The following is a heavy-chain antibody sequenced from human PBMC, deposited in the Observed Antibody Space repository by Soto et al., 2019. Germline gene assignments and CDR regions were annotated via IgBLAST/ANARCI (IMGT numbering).Heavy chain of an antibody. Sequence: QVQLQQWGAGLLKPSEILSLTCAVYGGSFSGYQWSWIRQTPGKGLEWIGEINDSGNINYNPSLKSRVTILVDTAKKQISLKLSSVTAADTAVYYCARGLIVWFGELSRRGGYYYYMDVWGKGTTVTVSS. V-gene: IGHV4-34*01. CDR1: GGSFSGYQ. CDR3: ARGLIVWFGELSRRGGYYYYMDV. CDR2: INDSGNI. J-gene: IGHJ6*03. D-gene: IGHD3-10*01.